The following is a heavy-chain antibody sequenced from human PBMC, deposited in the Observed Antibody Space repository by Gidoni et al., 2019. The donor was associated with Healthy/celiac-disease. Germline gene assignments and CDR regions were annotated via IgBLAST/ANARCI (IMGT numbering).Heavy chain of an antibody. V-gene: IGHV4-31*02. D-gene: IGHD6-13*01. J-gene: IGHJ5*02. Sequence: TYYNPSRKSRVTISVDTSKNQFSLKLSSVTAADTAVYYCARTGYSSSWGTGLWFDPWGQGTLVTVSS. CDR3: ARTGYSSSWGTGLWFDP. CDR2: T.